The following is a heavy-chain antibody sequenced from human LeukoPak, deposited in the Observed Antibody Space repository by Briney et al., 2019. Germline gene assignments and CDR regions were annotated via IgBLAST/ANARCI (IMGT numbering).Heavy chain of an antibody. CDR3: ARRGSGWVLSVDY. D-gene: IGHD6-19*01. CDR2: INHSGST. J-gene: IGHJ4*02. V-gene: IGHV4-34*01. CDR1: GGSFSGYY. Sequence: SETLSLTCAVYGGSFSGYYWSWIRQPPGKGLEWIGEINHSGSTNYNPSLKSRVTISVDTSKNQFSLKLSSVTAADTAVYYCARRGSGWVLSVDYWGREPWSPSPQ.